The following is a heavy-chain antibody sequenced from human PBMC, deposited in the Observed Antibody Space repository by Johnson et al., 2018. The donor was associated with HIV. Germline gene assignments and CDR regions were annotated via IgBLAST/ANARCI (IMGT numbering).Heavy chain of an antibody. CDR1: GFTFSDYY. CDR3: ARVGGSGSFFFNAFDI. J-gene: IGHJ3*02. Sequence: QVQLVESGGGLVKPGGSLRLSCAASGFTFSDYYMTWIRQAPGKGLEWLSFISSSGDIIRYADSVKGRFTISRDNAKNSLYLQMNSLRAEDTAFYYCARVGGSGSFFFNAFDIWGQGTMVTVSS. D-gene: IGHD1-26*01. V-gene: IGHV3-11*01. CDR2: ISSSGDII.